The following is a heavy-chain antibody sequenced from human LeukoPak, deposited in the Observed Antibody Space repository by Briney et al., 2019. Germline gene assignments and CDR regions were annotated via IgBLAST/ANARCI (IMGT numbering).Heavy chain of an antibody. CDR1: GGTFSSYA. CDR2: IIPILGIA. D-gene: IGHD3-22*01. V-gene: IGHV1-69*04. CDR3: ARDPHYDSSGYDQIDY. Sequence: ASVKVSCKASGGTFSSYAISWARQAPGQGLEWMGRIIPILGIANYAQKFQGRVTITADKSTSTAYMELSSLRSEDTAVYYCARDPHYDSSGYDQIDYWGQGTLVTVSS. J-gene: IGHJ4*02.